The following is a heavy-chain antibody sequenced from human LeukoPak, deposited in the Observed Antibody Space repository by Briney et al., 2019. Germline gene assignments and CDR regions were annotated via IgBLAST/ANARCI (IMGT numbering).Heavy chain of an antibody. V-gene: IGHV4-30-2*01. J-gene: IGHJ4*02. D-gene: IGHD1-26*01. CDR3: ARELGHSGSYPRDRSGPEGTGPIDY. Sequence: SETLSLTCAVSGGSISSGGYSWSWIRQPPGKGLEWIGYIYYSGSTYYNPSLKSRVTISVDTSKNQFSLKLSSVTAADTAVYYCARELGHSGSYPRDRSGPEGTGPIDYWGQGTLVTVSS. CDR1: GGSISSGGYS. CDR2: IYYSGST.